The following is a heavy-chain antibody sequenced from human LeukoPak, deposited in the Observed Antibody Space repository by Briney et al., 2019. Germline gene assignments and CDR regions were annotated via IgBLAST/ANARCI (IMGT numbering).Heavy chain of an antibody. V-gene: IGHV3-23*01. Sequence: GGSLRLSCAASGFTFISYAMAWVRQAPGKGLEWVSAISGNSDSTHYADSVQGRSTISRDNSKNTLYLQLNSLRADDTAVYYCAKGSYYDSSGSFYFDYWGQGTLVTVSS. CDR3: AKGSYYDSSGSFYFDY. CDR2: ISGNSDST. J-gene: IGHJ4*02. CDR1: GFTFISYA. D-gene: IGHD3-22*01.